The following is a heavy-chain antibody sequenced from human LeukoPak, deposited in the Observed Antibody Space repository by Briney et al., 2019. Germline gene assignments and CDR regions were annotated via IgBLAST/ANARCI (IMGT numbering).Heavy chain of an antibody. Sequence: ASVKVSCKASGGTFSGYYMHWVRQAPGQGLEWMGRINPNSGGTNYAQKFQGRVTMTRDTSISTAYMELSRLRSDDTAVYYCATLTRITGTSRPHYWGQGTLVTVSS. V-gene: IGHV1-2*06. CDR2: INPNSGGT. CDR3: ATLTRITGTSRPHY. CDR1: GGTFSGYY. D-gene: IGHD1-20*01. J-gene: IGHJ4*02.